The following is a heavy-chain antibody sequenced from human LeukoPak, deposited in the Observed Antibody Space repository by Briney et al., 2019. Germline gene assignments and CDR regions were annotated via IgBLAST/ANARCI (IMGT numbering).Heavy chain of an antibody. CDR3: AREGAAGTLGYFQH. CDR2: INTNTGNP. Sequence: ASVKVSCKASGYTFTSYAMNWVRQAPGQGLEWMGWINTNTGNPTYAQGFTGRFVFSLDTSVSTAYLQISSLKAEDTAVYYCAREGAAGTLGYFQHWGQGTLVTVSS. V-gene: IGHV7-4-1*02. CDR1: GYTFTSYA. J-gene: IGHJ1*01. D-gene: IGHD6-13*01.